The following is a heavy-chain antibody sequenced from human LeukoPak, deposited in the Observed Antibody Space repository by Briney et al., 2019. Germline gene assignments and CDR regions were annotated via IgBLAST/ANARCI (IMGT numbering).Heavy chain of an antibody. CDR3: AKGNYDFWSGYPGLSYFDY. Sequence: GGSLRLSCAASGFTFSSYAMSWVRQAPGKGLEWVSAISRSGVATYYADSVKGRFTISRDNSKNTLYLQMNSLRAGDTAVYYCAKGNYDFWSGYPGLSYFDYWGQGTLVTVSS. CDR2: ISRSGVAT. J-gene: IGHJ4*02. CDR1: GFTFSSYA. D-gene: IGHD3-3*01. V-gene: IGHV3-23*01.